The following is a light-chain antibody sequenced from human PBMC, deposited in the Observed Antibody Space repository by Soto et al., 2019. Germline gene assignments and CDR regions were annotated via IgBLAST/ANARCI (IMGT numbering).Light chain of an antibody. CDR2: GAS. J-gene: IGKJ1*01. V-gene: IGKV3-15*01. CDR3: QQDQNWPPWT. Sequence: EIVMTQSPATLSLSPGERATLSCRASQSVNSNVAWYQQKPGQSPRLPIHGASTRSTGIPARFSGSGSGTEFTLTISSLQSEDFAVYYCQQDQNWPPWTFGHGTKVEI. CDR1: QSVNSN.